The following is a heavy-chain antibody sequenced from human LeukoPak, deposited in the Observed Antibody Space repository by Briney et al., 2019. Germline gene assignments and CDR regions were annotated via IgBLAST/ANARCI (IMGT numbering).Heavy chain of an antibody. V-gene: IGHV1-69*05. CDR2: IIPIFGTA. J-gene: IGHJ4*02. CDR1: GGTFSSYA. D-gene: IGHD3-3*01. CDR3: ARVKEDFGSPFDY. Sequence: ASVKVSCKASGGTFSSYAISWVRQAPGQGLERMGGIIPIFGTANYAQKFQGRVTITTDESTSTAYMELSSLRSEDTAVYYCARVKEDFGSPFDYWGQGTLVTVSS.